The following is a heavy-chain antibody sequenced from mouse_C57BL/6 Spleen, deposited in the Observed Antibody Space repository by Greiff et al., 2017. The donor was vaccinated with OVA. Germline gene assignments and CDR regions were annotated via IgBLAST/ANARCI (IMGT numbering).Heavy chain of an antibody. CDR2: ISSGSSTI. D-gene: IGHD4-1*01. V-gene: IGHV5-17*01. CDR3: ADLTGTAWFAY. Sequence: EVQRVESGGGLVKPGGSLKLSCAASGFTFSDYGMHWVRQAPEKGLEWVAYISSGSSTIYYADTVKGRFTISRDNAKNTLFLQMTSLRSEDTAMYYCADLTGTAWFAYWGQGTLVTVSA. CDR1: GFTFSDYG. J-gene: IGHJ3*01.